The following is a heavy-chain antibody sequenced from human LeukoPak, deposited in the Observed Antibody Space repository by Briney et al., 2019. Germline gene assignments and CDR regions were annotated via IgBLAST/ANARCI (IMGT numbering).Heavy chain of an antibody. V-gene: IGHV3-30*02. CDR2: IRYDGSNK. CDR1: GFTFSSYG. J-gene: IGHJ4*02. Sequence: PGGSLRLSCAASGFTFSSYGMHWVRQAPGKGLEWVAFIRYDGSNKYYADSVKGRFTISRDNSKNTLYLQMNSLRAEDTAVYYCAKDHYYGSGSSDYWGQGTLVTVSS. CDR3: AKDHYYGSGSSDY. D-gene: IGHD3-10*01.